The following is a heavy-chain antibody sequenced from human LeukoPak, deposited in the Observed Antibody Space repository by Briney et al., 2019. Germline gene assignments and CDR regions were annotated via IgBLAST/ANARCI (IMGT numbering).Heavy chain of an antibody. V-gene: IGHV4-4*09. CDR3: ATSYEAKVAPFHL. CDR2: IHMTGRT. CDR1: GVSLSSFQ. D-gene: IGHD3-3*01. J-gene: IGHJ5*02. Sequence: SETLSLTCTVSGVSLSSFQWSWIRQSPVKGLEWIGHIHMTGRTDYNPSLKSRVTFSVDTSKSQFSLLVTSVSAADTAIYFCATSYEAKVAPFHLLGQGMLVTVSS.